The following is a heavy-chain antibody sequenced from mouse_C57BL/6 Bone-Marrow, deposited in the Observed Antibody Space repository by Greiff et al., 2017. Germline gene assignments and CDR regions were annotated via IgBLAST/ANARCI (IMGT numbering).Heavy chain of an antibody. CDR2: IDPETGGT. CDR3: ARSRKYYEDY. CDR1: GYTFTDYE. V-gene: IGHV1-15*01. J-gene: IGHJ2*01. D-gene: IGHD1-1*01. Sequence: QVQLQQSGAELVRPGASVTLSCKASGYTFTDYEMNWVKQTHVHGLEWIGAIDPETGGTAYNQKFKGKAILTADKSSSTAYMELRSLTSEDSAVYYCARSRKYYEDYWGQGTTLTVSS.